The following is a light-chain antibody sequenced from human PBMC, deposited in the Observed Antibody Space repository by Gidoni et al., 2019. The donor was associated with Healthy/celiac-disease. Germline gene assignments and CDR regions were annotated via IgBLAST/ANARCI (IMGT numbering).Light chain of an antibody. J-gene: IGKJ1*01. CDR3: QQYGSSPRT. Sequence: EIVLTPSPGTLSLSPGERATIPCRASQSVSSSYVASYQQKPSQAPRLLIYGASSRATGIPDRFSGSGSGTDITLTISRLEPEDFAVYYCQQYGSSPRTFGQGTKVEIK. CDR1: QSVSSSY. V-gene: IGKV3-20*01. CDR2: GAS.